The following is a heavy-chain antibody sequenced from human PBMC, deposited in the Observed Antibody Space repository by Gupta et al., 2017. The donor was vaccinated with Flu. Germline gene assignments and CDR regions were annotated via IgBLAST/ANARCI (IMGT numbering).Heavy chain of an antibody. CDR2: IWYDGSNK. CDR1: GFTFSSYG. CDR3: ARDGYSSSMYAYDFDY. D-gene: IGHD6-13*01. Sequence: QVQLVESGGGVVQPGRSLRLSCAASGFTFSSYGMHWVRQAPGKGLEWVAVIWYDGSNKYYADSVKGRFTISRDNSKNTLYLQMNSLRAEDTAVYYCARDGYSSSMYAYDFDYWGQGTLVTVSS. J-gene: IGHJ4*02. V-gene: IGHV3-33*01.